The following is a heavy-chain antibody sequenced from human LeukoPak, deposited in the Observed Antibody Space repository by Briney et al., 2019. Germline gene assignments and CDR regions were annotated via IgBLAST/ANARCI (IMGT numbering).Heavy chain of an antibody. CDR3: ARGKYQLDY. CDR1: GGSISRYY. J-gene: IGHJ4*02. CDR2: IYYSGST. Sequence: PSETLSLTCTVSGGSISRYYWSWTRQPPGKGLEWIGHIYYSGSTNHNPSLRSRVTISVDTSKNQFSLKLSSVTAADTAVYYCARGKYQLDYWGQGTLATVSS. D-gene: IGHD2-2*01. V-gene: IGHV4-59*08.